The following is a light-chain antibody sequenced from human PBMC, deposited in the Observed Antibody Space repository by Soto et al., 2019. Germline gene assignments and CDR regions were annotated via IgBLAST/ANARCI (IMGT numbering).Light chain of an antibody. CDR1: QIVNNKY. CDR3: VQYDEPPSRWT. J-gene: IGKJ1*01. CDR2: DAS. Sequence: EIVLTQSPGTLSLSPGERGTVSCRASQIVNNKYLAWYQHRPGQAPRLLIYDASKRATGIPDRFSGSASGTDFILTINGLEPEDFAVYYCVQYDEPPSRWTFGQGTKV. V-gene: IGKV3-20*01.